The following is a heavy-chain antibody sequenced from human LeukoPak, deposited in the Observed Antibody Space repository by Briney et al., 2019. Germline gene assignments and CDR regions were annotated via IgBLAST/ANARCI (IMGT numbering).Heavy chain of an antibody. CDR3: ATVEAVAAPMNWFDP. Sequence: ASVKVSCKVSGYTLTELSMHWVRQAPGKGLEWMGGFDPEDGETIYAQKFQGRVTMTEDTSTDTAYMELSSLRSEDTAVYYCATVEAVAAPMNWFDPWGQGTLVTVSS. V-gene: IGHV1-24*01. D-gene: IGHD6-19*01. J-gene: IGHJ5*02. CDR1: GYTLTELS. CDR2: FDPEDGET.